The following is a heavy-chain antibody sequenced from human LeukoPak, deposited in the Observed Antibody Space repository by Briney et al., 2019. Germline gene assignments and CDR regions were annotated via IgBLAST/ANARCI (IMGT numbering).Heavy chain of an antibody. CDR2: IYTSGTT. CDR1: GGSISSYY. CDR3: ARDPRYDSSGYPTEYFDY. J-gene: IGHJ4*02. D-gene: IGHD3-22*01. V-gene: IGHV4-4*07. Sequence: SETLSLTCTVSGGSISSYYWSWIRQPAGKGLEWIGRIYTSGTTNYNPSLKSRVTMSVDTSKNQFSLKLSSVTAADTAVYYCARDPRYDSSGYPTEYFDYWGQGTLVTVSS.